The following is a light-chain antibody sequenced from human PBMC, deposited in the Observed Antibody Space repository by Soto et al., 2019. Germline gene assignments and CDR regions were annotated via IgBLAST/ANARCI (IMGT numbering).Light chain of an antibody. V-gene: IGLV3-21*02. J-gene: IGLJ1*01. CDR1: NIGTKR. CDR3: QVWDSSSDHYV. Sequence: ELTQPPSVSVAPGQTARITCGGNNIGTKRVHWYQQKPGQAPVMVVYDDSGRPSGIPARFSGSNSGNTATLTISRVEAEDEADYYCQVWDSSSDHYVFGIGTKVTVL. CDR2: DDS.